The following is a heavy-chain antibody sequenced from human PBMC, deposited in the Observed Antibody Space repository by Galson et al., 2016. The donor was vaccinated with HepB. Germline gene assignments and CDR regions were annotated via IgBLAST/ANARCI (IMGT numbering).Heavy chain of an antibody. J-gene: IGHJ4*02. V-gene: IGHV4-59*12. D-gene: IGHD3-10*01. CDR2: IHYSGST. Sequence: ETLSLTCTVSGGSISSYYWSWIRQPPGRGLEWIGYIHYSGSTSYNPSLKSRVTISLDMSENQFSLRLSSVTAADTAVYYCARESDYNVHSFDYWGQGTLVTGSS. CDR1: GGSISSYY. CDR3: ARESDYNVHSFDY.